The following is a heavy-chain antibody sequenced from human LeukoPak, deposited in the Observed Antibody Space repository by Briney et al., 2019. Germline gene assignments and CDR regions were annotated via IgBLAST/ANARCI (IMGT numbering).Heavy chain of an antibody. CDR2: MNPNSGNT. J-gene: IGHJ5*02. V-gene: IGHV1-8*01. D-gene: IGHD3-22*01. Sequence: ASVKVSCKASGYTFTSYDINWVRQATGQGLEWMGWMNPNSGNTGYAQKFQGRVTMTRNTSISTAYMELSSLRSEDTAVYYCARENTYYYDSSGYAPWGQGTLVTVSS. CDR1: GYTFTSYD. CDR3: ARENTYYYDSSGYAP.